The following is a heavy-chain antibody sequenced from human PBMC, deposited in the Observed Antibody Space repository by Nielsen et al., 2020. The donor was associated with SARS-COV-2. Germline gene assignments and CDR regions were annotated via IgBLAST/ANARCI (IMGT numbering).Heavy chain of an antibody. V-gene: IGHV3-23*01. J-gene: IGHJ3*02. CDR1: GFTFSSYV. Sequence: GGSLRLSCAASGFTFSSYVMSWVRQAPGKGLEWVSAISGSTSNTYYADSVKGRFTISRDNSKNTLYLQMNSLRAEDTAVYYCASQPVGGDAFDIWGQGTMVTVSS. CDR3: ASQPVGGDAFDI. CDR2: ISGSTSNT. D-gene: IGHD1-26*01.